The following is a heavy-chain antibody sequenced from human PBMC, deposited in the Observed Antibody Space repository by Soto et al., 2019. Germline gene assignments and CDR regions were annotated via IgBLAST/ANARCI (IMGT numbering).Heavy chain of an antibody. D-gene: IGHD3-3*01. CDR1: GDSFTTDW. V-gene: IGHV5-51*01. CDR3: ATRRVSSPECSP. J-gene: IGHJ5*02. CDR2: IYPGDSRT. Sequence: GESLKISCKGSGDSFTTDWIGWVRQMPGKGLEWMGVIYPGDSRTRYRPPFQGQVTISADKSISTAYLQWSSLKASDTAMYCCATRRVSSPECSPSGQGTLVTVFS.